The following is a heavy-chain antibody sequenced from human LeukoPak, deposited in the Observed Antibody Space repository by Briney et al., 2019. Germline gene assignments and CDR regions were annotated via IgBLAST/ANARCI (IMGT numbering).Heavy chain of an antibody. CDR1: GYTFTSYY. J-gene: IGHJ4*02. V-gene: IGHV1-46*01. CDR2: INPSGGST. CDR3: ARETAMASDY. Sequence: ASVTVSCKASGYTFTSYYMHWVRQAPGQGLEWMGIINPSGGSTSYAQKFQGSVTMTRDMSTSTVYMELSSLRSEDTAVYYCARETAMASDYWGQGTLVTVSS. D-gene: IGHD5-18*01.